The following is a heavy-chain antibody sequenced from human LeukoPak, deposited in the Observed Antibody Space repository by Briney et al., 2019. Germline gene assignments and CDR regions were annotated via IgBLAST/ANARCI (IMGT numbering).Heavy chain of an antibody. V-gene: IGHV3-23*01. Sequence: PGGSLRLSCAASGFTFSSFGMRWVRQAPGKGLEWVSTISGSGGTTYYADSVKGRFSISRDNSKNMLYLQINSLRAEDTAVYYCSKDRQQWLILDYWGQGTLVTVSS. D-gene: IGHD6-19*01. CDR3: SKDRQQWLILDY. J-gene: IGHJ4*02. CDR2: ISGSGGTT. CDR1: GFTFSSFG.